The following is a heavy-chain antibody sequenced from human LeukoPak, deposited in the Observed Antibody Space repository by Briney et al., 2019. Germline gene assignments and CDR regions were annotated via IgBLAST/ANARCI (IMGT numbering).Heavy chain of an antibody. CDR2: IIPIFGTT. V-gene: IGHV1-69*13. CDR3: ARGRWYGQQLGDYYFDY. CDR1: GGTFSSYT. D-gene: IGHD6-13*01. Sequence: SEKISCKASGGTFSSYTISWVRQGPGQGLERRGAIIPIFGTTNYDQKFQGRVTITADESTSTAYTELSSLRSDDTAVYYCARGRWYGQQLGDYYFDYWGQGTLVTVSS. J-gene: IGHJ4*02.